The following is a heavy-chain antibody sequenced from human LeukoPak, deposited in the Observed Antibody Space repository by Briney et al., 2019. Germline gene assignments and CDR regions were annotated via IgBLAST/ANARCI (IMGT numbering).Heavy chain of an antibody. CDR3: ARDRLCSRCYGSGSYYNLHLRASWFDP. CDR2: ISGSGGST. J-gene: IGHJ5*02. Sequence: GGTLRLSCAASGFTFSNYGMSWVRQAPGKGLEWASAISGSGGSTYYADSVKGRFTISRDNSKNTLFLQMNSLRSEDTAVYYCARDRLCSRCYGSGSYYNLHLRASWFDPWGQGTPVTVSS. CDR1: GFTFSNYG. D-gene: IGHD3-10*01. V-gene: IGHV3-23*01.